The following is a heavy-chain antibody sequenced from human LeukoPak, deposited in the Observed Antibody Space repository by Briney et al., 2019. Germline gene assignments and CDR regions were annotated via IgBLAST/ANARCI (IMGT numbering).Heavy chain of an antibody. CDR2: ISSSGSTT. Sequence: PGGSLRLSCAASGFTFSSYEMNWVRQAPGKGLEWVSYISSSGSTTYYADSVKGRFTISRDNAKNSLYLQMNSLRAEDTAVYYCAILMVRGAYGMDVWGKGTTVTVSS. CDR1: GFTFSSYE. V-gene: IGHV3-48*03. D-gene: IGHD3-10*01. J-gene: IGHJ6*04. CDR3: AILMVRGAYGMDV.